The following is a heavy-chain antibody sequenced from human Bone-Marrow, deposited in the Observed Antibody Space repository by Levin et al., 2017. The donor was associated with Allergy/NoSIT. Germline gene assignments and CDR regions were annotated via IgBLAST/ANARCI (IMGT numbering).Heavy chain of an antibody. J-gene: IGHJ4*02. CDR1: GFSFSAFG. CDR2: ISYDGNEK. V-gene: IGHV3-30*18. Sequence: GGSLRLSCAASGFSFSAFGMHWVRQAPGKGLEWVAVISYDGNEKYYGDSVKGRFTISRDTPKNTLHLQMNSLRIEDTAVYYCVKDIVFGTSSWALDFWGQGALVTVSS. CDR3: VKDIVFGTSSWALDF. D-gene: IGHD6-13*01.